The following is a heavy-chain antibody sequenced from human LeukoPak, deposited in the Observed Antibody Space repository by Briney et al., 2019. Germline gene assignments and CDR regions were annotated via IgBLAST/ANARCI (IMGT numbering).Heavy chain of an antibody. Sequence: SETLSLTCTVSGDSISSYYWSWVRQPPGKGLEWIGYIYYSGSTNYNPSLKSRVTISVDTSKNQFSLKLSSVTAADTAVYYCARAASSWSFDYWGQGTLVTVSS. CDR3: ARAASSWSFDY. CDR2: IYYSGST. V-gene: IGHV4-59*12. D-gene: IGHD6-13*01. J-gene: IGHJ4*02. CDR1: GDSISSYY.